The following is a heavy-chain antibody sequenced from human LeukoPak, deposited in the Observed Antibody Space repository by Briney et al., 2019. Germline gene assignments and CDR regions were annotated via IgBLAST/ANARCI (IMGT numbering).Heavy chain of an antibody. J-gene: IGHJ4*02. D-gene: IGHD3-3*01. CDR3: ARVLPSDFWSGYYTGTFDY. Sequence: SETLSLTCAVYGGSFSGYYWSWIRQPPGKGLEWIGEINHSGSTNYNPSLKSRVTISVDTSKNQFSLKLSSVTAADTAVYYCARVLPSDFWSGYYTGTFDYWGQGTLVTVSS. V-gene: IGHV4-34*01. CDR2: INHSGST. CDR1: GGSFSGYY.